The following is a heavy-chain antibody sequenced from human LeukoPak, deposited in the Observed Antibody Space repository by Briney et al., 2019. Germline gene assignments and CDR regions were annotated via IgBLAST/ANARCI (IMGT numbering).Heavy chain of an antibody. J-gene: IGHJ4*02. Sequence: GGSLRLSCAASGFTFSSTWMSWVRQAPGKGLEWVGRIKRNIDGGTTDHAAPVNGRFTISRDDSKNTLYLQMNSLKTEDTAVYYCVTGLGRTDQDYWGQGTLVTVSS. CDR2: IKRNIDGGTT. V-gene: IGHV3-15*01. CDR1: GFTFSSTW. D-gene: IGHD1/OR15-1a*01. CDR3: VTGLGRTDQDY.